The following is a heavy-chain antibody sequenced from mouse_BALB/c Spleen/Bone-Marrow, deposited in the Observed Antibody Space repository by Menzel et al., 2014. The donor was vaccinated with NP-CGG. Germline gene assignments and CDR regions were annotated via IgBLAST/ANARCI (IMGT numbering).Heavy chain of an antibody. CDR1: GFTFTDYY. J-gene: IGHJ2*01. Sequence: EVQRVESGGGLVQPGGSLRLSCATSGFTFTDYYMNWVHQPPGKALEWLGFIRDKANGYTTEYSASVKSRFTISRDNSQNILYLQMNTLRADDSATYYCARDKGRVFFDYWGQGTTLTVSS. V-gene: IGHV7-3*02. CDR3: ARDKGRVFFDY. CDR2: IRDKANGYTT.